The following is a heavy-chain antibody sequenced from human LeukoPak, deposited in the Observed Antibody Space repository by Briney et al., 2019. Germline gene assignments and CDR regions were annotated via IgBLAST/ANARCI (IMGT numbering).Heavy chain of an antibody. J-gene: IGHJ4*02. CDR1: GYSISSGFY. CDR3: ARVSGGSGWYRFGAADY. D-gene: IGHD6-19*01. Sequence: PSETLSLTCTVSGYSISSGFYWGWIRQPPGKGLEWIGSIYYSGSTYYNPSLKSRVTISVDTSKNQFSLKLSSVTAADTAVYYCARVSGGSGWYRFGAADYWGQGTLVTVSS. V-gene: IGHV4-38-2*02. CDR2: IYYSGST.